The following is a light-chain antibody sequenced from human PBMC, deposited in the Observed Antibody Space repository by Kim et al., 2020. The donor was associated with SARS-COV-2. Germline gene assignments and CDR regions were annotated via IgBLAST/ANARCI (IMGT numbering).Light chain of an antibody. Sequence: GSPGQTASITCSGDKLGDKYACWYQQKPGQSPVLVIYQDSKRPSGIPERFSGSNSGNTATLTISGTQAMDEADYYCQAWDSSTWVFGGGTQLTVL. V-gene: IGLV3-1*01. CDR2: QDS. CDR3: QAWDSSTWV. J-gene: IGLJ3*02. CDR1: KLGDKY.